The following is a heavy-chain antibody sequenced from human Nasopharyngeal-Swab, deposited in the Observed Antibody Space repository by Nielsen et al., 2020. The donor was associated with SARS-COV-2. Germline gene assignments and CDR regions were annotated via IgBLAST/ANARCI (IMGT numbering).Heavy chain of an antibody. D-gene: IGHD5-18*01. CDR2: IYSGGST. J-gene: IGHJ4*02. V-gene: IGHV3-53*01. CDR3: ARALGYNYGYYFDY. Sequence: VRQAPGKGLEWVSVIYSGGSTYYADSVKGRFTISRDNAKNTLYLQMNSLRAEDTAVYYCARALGYNYGYYFDYWGQGSLVTVSS.